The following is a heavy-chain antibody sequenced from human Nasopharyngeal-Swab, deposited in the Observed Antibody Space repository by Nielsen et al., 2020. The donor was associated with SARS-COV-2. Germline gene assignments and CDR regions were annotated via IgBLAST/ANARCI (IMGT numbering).Heavy chain of an antibody. V-gene: IGHV4-34*01. D-gene: IGHD6-19*01. CDR1: GGSLSGYY. J-gene: IGHJ4*02. CDR2: INHSGST. CDR3: ARQRYSSGWSYNSYFDY. Sequence: SETLSLTCAVYGGSLSGYYWSWIRQPPGKGLEWIGEINHSGSTNYNPSLKSRVNISVDTSKNQFSLKLSSVTTAMYYCARQRYSSGWSYNSYFDYWGQGTLVTVSS.